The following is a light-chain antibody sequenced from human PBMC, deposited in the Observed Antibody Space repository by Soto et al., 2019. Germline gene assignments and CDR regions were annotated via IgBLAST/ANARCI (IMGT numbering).Light chain of an antibody. CDR1: SSNIGAHYD. CDR2: GNS. V-gene: IGLV1-40*01. CDR3: QSYDNSLSVYV. Sequence: QSALTQPPSVSVAPGQRVTISFTGSSSNIGAHYDVHWYQQLPGTAPKLLIYGNSNRPSGVPDRFSGSKSGTSASLAITGLQAEDEADYYCQSYDNSLSVYVFGTGTKVTVL. J-gene: IGLJ1*01.